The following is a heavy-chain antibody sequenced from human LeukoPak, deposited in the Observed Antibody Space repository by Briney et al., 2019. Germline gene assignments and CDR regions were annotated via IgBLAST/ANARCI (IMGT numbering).Heavy chain of an antibody. Sequence: GGSLRLSCVDSGFSFSTYWMSWVRQAPGKGLEWVANIKQDGSAKYYADSVKGRFTISRDNSKNTLYLQMNSLRVEDTAVYYCAKTTIVGATVDAFDIWGQGTMVTVSS. CDR1: GFSFSTYW. D-gene: IGHD1-26*01. V-gene: IGHV3-7*01. CDR3: AKTTIVGATVDAFDI. J-gene: IGHJ3*02. CDR2: IKQDGSAK.